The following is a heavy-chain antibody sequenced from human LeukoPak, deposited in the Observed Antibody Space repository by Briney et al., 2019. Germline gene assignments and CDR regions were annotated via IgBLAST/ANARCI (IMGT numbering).Heavy chain of an antibody. Sequence: GRSLRLSCAASGFTFSSYAMHWVRQAPGKGLEWVAVISYDGSNKYYADSVKGRFTISRDNSKNTLYLQMNSLRAEDTAVYYCAKDAHTMVRGVLDYWGQGTLVTASS. J-gene: IGHJ4*02. CDR1: GFTFSSYA. V-gene: IGHV3-30-3*01. CDR2: ISYDGSNK. CDR3: AKDAHTMVRGVLDY. D-gene: IGHD3-10*01.